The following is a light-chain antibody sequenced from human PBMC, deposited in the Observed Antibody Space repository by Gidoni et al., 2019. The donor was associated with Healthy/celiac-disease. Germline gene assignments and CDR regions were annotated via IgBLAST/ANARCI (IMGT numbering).Light chain of an antibody. CDR3: QQYNTWPRT. CDR2: GAS. Sequence: EIVMTQSPATLSVSPGKRATLSCRASQSVSSNLAWYQQKPGQAPRLLIYGASTRATGIPARCSGSRSGTEFTLTISSLQSEDVAVYYCQQYNTWPRTFGGGTKVEIK. CDR1: QSVSSN. J-gene: IGKJ4*01. V-gene: IGKV3-15*01.